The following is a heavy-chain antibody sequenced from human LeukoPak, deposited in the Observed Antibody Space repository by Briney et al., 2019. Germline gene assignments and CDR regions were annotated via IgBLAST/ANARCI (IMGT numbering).Heavy chain of an antibody. J-gene: IGHJ4*02. CDR2: IWANGITK. CDR3: ARDASFYADDY. V-gene: IGHV3-33*01. Sequence: GGSLRLSCVASGFTFSGHGMHWVRQAPSKGLEWVAVIWANGITKHYADSVKGRFTISRDNSRSTLYLQMTSLTAEDTAIYYCARDASFYADDYWGQGTQVTVSS. CDR1: GFTFSGHG. D-gene: IGHD2/OR15-2a*01.